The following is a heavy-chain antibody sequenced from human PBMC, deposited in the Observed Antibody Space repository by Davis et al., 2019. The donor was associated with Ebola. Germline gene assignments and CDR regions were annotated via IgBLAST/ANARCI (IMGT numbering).Heavy chain of an antibody. J-gene: IGHJ6*02. CDR1: GFTFSSYG. D-gene: IGHD6-19*01. CDR3: AKVVQSIATGYSSAWPIYYYYGMDV. CDR2: IWYDGSNK. Sequence: GESLKISCAASGFTFSSYGMHWVRQAPGKGLEWVAVIWYDGSNKYYADSVKGRFTISRDNSKNKLYLQMNSLRAEDTAVYYCAKVVQSIATGYSSAWPIYYYYGMDVWGQGTTVTVSS. V-gene: IGHV3-30*02.